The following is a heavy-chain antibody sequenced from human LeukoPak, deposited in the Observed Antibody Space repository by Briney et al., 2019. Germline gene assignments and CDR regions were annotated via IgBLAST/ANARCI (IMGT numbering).Heavy chain of an antibody. CDR1: GYTFTAYY. V-gene: IGHV1-2*02. J-gene: IGHJ6*03. D-gene: IGHD5-12*01. CDR3: ARGGYDSESYYYYYYMDV. CDR2: INPNNGAT. Sequence: ASVKVSCKASGYTFTAYYMNWVRQAPGRGLEWMGWINPNNGATNYAQNFQGRVTMTRETSINTGYMELSSLRSDDTAVYYCARGGYDSESYYYYYYMDVWGKGTTVTVSS.